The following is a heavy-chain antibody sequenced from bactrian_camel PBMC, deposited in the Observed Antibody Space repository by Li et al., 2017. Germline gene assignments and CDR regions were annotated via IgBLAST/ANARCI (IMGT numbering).Heavy chain of an antibody. CDR2: IHSDGRDT. Sequence: QLVESGGGLVQPGGSLRLSCATSGFTFTTYVMAWVRQAPGKGLEWVSSIHSDGRDTYYADSVKGRFSISRDNADNTIYLQMARLKSEDTALYYCATAPYGVAGFLYWGQGTQVTVS. J-gene: IGHJ4*01. V-gene: IGHV3S6*01. CDR3: ATAPYGVAGFLY. D-gene: IGHD3*01. CDR1: GFTFTTYV.